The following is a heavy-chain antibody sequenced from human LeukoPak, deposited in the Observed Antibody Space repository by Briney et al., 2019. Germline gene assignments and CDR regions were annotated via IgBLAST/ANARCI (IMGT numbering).Heavy chain of an antibody. CDR2: INHSGST. V-gene: IGHV4-34*01. D-gene: IGHD1-20*01. J-gene: IGHJ4*02. Sequence: SETLSLTCAVYGGSFSGYYWSWICQPPGKGLEWIGEINHSGSTNYNPSLKSRVTISVDTSKNQFSLKLSSVTAADTAVYYCARVRYNWSYWGQGTLVTVSS. CDR3: ARVRYNWSY. CDR1: GGSFSGYY.